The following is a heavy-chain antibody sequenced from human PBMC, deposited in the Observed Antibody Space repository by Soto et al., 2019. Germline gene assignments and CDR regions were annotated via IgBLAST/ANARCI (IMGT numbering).Heavy chain of an antibody. D-gene: IGHD2-21*02. Sequence: QVQLVQSGAEVKKPGSSVKVSCKASGGTFSSYAISWVRQAPGQGLEWMGGIIPIFGTANYAQKFQGRVTITADESTSTAYMELSSLRSEDTAVYYCARDPAYCGGVCYSEHAFDIWGQGTMVTVSS. J-gene: IGHJ3*02. CDR1: GGTFSSYA. V-gene: IGHV1-69*01. CDR2: IIPIFGTA. CDR3: ARDPAYCGGVCYSEHAFDI.